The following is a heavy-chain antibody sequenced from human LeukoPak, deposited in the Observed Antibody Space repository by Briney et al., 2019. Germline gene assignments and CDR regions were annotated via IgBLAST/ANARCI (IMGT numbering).Heavy chain of an antibody. Sequence: GRSLRLSCAASGFTFAEYAMHCVRQAPGRGLEWVSGISWNSGSIGYADSVKGRFTISRDNAKNSLYLQMNSLRAEDTAVYYCARDPSVPGGYFDYWGQGTLVTVSS. CDR1: GFTFAEYA. CDR3: ARDPSVPGGYFDY. V-gene: IGHV3-9*01. CDR2: ISWNSGSI. J-gene: IGHJ4*02. D-gene: IGHD3-10*01.